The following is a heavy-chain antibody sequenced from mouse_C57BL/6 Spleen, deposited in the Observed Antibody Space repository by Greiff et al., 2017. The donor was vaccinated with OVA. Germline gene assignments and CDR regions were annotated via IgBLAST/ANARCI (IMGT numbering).Heavy chain of an antibody. CDR3: ARGPGYYGSGVDY. CDR2: INPSTGGT. D-gene: IGHD1-1*01. CDR1: GYSFTGYY. J-gene: IGHJ2*01. Sequence: VQLKQSGPELVKPGASVKISCKASGYSFTGYYMNWVKQSPEKSLEWIGEINPSTGGTTYNQKFKAKATLTVDKSSSTAYMQLKSLTSEDSAVYYCARGPGYYGSGVDYWGQGTTLTVSS. V-gene: IGHV1-42*01.